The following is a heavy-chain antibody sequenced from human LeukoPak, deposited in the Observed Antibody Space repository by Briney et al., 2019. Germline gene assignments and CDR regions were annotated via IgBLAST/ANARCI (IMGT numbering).Heavy chain of an antibody. Sequence: GSLRLSCAASGFTVSSNYMSWVRQAPGKGLEWIGEINHSGSTNYNPSLKSRVTISVDTSKNQFSLKLSSVTAADTAVYYCARQRGWFDPWGQGTLVTVSS. J-gene: IGHJ5*02. V-gene: IGHV4-34*01. CDR2: INHSGST. CDR1: GFTVSSNY. CDR3: ARQRGWFDP.